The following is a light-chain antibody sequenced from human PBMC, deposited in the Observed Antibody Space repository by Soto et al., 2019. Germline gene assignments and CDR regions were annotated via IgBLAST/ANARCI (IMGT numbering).Light chain of an antibody. CDR1: QSITTY. Sequence: DIQMTQSTSSLSASVGDRVTITCRASQSITTYLNWYRQKPGKAPKLLIYAASSLQSGVPSRFSGSGSETECTLSISSLQPEDFATYFCQQMYRAPLTFGGGTNVELK. CDR2: AAS. CDR3: QQMYRAPLT. V-gene: IGKV1-39*01. J-gene: IGKJ4*01.